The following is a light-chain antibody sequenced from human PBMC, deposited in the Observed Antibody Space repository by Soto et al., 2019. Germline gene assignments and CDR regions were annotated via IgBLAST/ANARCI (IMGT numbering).Light chain of an antibody. CDR1: QSVSSY. J-gene: IGKJ4*01. Sequence: EIVLTQSPATLSLSPGERATLSCRASQSVSSYLAWYQQKPGQAPRLLIYDASNRATGIPARFSGSGSGTDFTLTISSLEPEDFAVYYCQQRSTFGGGPKVELQ. V-gene: IGKV3-11*01. CDR3: QQRST. CDR2: DAS.